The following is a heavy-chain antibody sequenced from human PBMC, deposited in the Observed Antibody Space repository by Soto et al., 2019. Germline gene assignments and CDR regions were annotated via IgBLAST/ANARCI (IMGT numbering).Heavy chain of an antibody. D-gene: IGHD3-22*01. CDR3: SITTGIDVSSGYYYVPYAFDI. Sequence: PGESLKISCKGSGYSFTSYWISWVRQMPGKGLEWMGRIDPSDAYTNYSPPFQGHVTISADKSISTAYLQWSSLKASDTAMYYWSITTGIDVSSGYYYVPYAFDIWGQGTMVTVSS. V-gene: IGHV5-10-1*01. J-gene: IGHJ3*02. CDR2: IDPSDAYT. CDR1: GYSFTSYW.